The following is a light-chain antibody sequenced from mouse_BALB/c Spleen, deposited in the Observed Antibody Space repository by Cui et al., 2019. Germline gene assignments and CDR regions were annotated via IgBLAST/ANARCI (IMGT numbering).Light chain of an antibody. CDR3: QQWSSNPFT. CDR1: SSVSY. CDR2: LTS. J-gene: IGKJ4*01. Sequence: QIVLTQSPALMSAYPGEKVTMTCSASSSVSYMYWYQQKPRSSPKPWIYLTSNLASGVPARFSGSGSGTSYSLTISSMEAEDAATYYCQQWSSNPFTFGSGTKLEIK. V-gene: IGKV4-68*01.